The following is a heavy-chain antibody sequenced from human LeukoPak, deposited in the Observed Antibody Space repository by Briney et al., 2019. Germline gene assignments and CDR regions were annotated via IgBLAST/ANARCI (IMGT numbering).Heavy chain of an antibody. CDR3: ARYFVVGRSDDASRVAGPENGMDV. V-gene: IGHV3-21*01. CDR2: ISSTSSFI. Sequence: KSGGSLRLSCAASGFTFSSYSMNWVRQAPGKGLEWVSSISSTSSFIYYADSVKGRFTISRDNAKNSLYLQMNSLRAEDTAVYYCARYFVVGRSDDASRVAGPENGMDVWGQGTTVTVSS. J-gene: IGHJ6*02. CDR1: GFTFSSYS. D-gene: IGHD1-26*01.